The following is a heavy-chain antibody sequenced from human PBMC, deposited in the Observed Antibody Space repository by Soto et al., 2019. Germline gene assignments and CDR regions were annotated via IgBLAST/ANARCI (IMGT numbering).Heavy chain of an antibody. Sequence: EVQLVESGGGLVQPGGSLRLSCVASGFTFSRNWMHWVRQVPGKGLVWVSRINTDGTSRSYADSVKGRFTISRDNAKNTLYLQMDSLRAEDTAVYYCARVGLGAFDAFDVWGQGTLVTVSS. CDR3: ARVGLGAFDAFDV. V-gene: IGHV3-74*01. D-gene: IGHD1-26*01. CDR1: GFTFSRNW. CDR2: INTDGTSR. J-gene: IGHJ3*01.